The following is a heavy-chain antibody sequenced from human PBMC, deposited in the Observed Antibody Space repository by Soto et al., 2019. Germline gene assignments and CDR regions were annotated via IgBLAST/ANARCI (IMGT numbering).Heavy chain of an antibody. J-gene: IGHJ4*02. CDR1: GYTFTSYG. CDR2: ISAYNGNT. CDR3: ARSGYCSGGSCYEPSGY. Sequence: ASVKVSCKASGYTFTSYGISWVRQAPGQGFEWMGWISAYNGNTNYAQKLQGRDTMTTDTSTSTAYMELRSLRPDDTAVYYCARSGYCSGGSCYEPSGYWGQGTLVTVSS. D-gene: IGHD2-15*01. V-gene: IGHV1-18*01.